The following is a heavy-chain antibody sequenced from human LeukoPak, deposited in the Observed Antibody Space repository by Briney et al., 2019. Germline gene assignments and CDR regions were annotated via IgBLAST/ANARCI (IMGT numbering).Heavy chain of an antibody. CDR2: INHSGTT. Sequence: SETLSLTCTIYGGPFNGYYWSWIRQPPGKGLEWIGEINHSGTTNHNPSLESRVTISVDTSKNQFSLKLSSMTAADTAVYYCARGGSYPTSNDYWGQGTLVTVSS. D-gene: IGHD1-26*01. CDR3: ARGGSYPTSNDY. CDR1: GGPFNGYY. J-gene: IGHJ4*02. V-gene: IGHV4-34*01.